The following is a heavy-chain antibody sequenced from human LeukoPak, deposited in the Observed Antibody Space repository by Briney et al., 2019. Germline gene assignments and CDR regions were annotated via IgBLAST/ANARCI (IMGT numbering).Heavy chain of an antibody. CDR2: ISSSSSYI. Sequence: GGSLRLSCAASGFTFSSYSMNWVRQAPGKGLEWVSSISSSSSYIYYADSVKGRFTISRDNAKNSLYLQMNSLRAEDTAVYYCARDWNRVFMDVWGKGTTVTVSS. J-gene: IGHJ6*03. D-gene: IGHD1/OR15-1a*01. CDR1: GFTFSSYS. CDR3: ARDWNRVFMDV. V-gene: IGHV3-21*01.